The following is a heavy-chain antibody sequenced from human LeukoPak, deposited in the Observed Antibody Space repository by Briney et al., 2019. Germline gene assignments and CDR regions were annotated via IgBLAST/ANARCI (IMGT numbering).Heavy chain of an antibody. V-gene: IGHV1-2*02. J-gene: IGHJ4*02. D-gene: IGHD2-21*01. CDR2: ITHKSGAT. Sequence: ASVKVSCKASGYTFTDYYIHWVRQAPGQGFERMGWITHKSGATKFAQKFQGRVTLTRDTSIKTAYMELSNLTSDDTAAYYCVSWAGGNSDVASFDYWGQGTLVTVSS. CDR3: VSWAGGNSDVASFDY. CDR1: GYTFTDYY.